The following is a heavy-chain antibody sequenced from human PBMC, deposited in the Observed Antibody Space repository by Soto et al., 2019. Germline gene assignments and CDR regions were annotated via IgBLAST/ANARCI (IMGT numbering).Heavy chain of an antibody. D-gene: IGHD3-3*01. V-gene: IGHV3-33*01. J-gene: IGHJ6*01. CDR1: GFTFISYG. CDR2: IWYDGSNK. Sequence: GSLRLSCAASGFTFISYGMHWVLQAPGKGLEWVAVIWYDGSNKYYADSVKGRFTISRDNSKNTLYLQMNSLRDEDTAVYYCARERVVLRFLEWFYGIDDWGQGSTVTV. CDR3: ARERVVLRFLEWFYGIDD.